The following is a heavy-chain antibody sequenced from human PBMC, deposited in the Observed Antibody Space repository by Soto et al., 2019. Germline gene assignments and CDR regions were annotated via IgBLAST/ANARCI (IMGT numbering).Heavy chain of an antibody. CDR1: GFTFSSYS. CDR2: ISTSSSNV. Sequence: PGGSLRLSCATSGFTFSSYSMNWVRQAPGKDLEWISSISTSSSNVYYADSVKGRFTISRDNAESSLYLQMNGLRAEDTAVYYWSGDFRIVGTTGKGSVGVEPWGQGTLVTVSS. D-gene: IGHD1-1*01. CDR3: SGDFRIVGTTGKGSVGVEP. V-gene: IGHV3-21*01. J-gene: IGHJ5*02.